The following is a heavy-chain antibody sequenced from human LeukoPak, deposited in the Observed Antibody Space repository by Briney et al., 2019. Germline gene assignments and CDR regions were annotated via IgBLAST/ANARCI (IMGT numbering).Heavy chain of an antibody. Sequence: PSETLSLTCAVYGGSISSSSYYWGWIRQPPGKGLEWIGSIYYSGSTYYSPSLKSRVTISVDTSKNQFSLKLSSVTAADTAVYYCARRSSGWAFDYWGQGTLVTVSS. D-gene: IGHD6-19*01. J-gene: IGHJ4*02. V-gene: IGHV4-39*01. CDR1: GGSISSSSYY. CDR3: ARRSSGWAFDY. CDR2: IYYSGST.